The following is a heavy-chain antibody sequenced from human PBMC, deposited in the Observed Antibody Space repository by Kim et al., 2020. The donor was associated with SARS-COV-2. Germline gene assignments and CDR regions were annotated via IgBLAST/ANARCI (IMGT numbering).Heavy chain of an antibody. CDR2: IYYSGST. J-gene: IGHJ4*02. CDR3: ARDTGSGWYQTFDY. Sequence: SETLSLTCTVSGGSISSYYWSWIRQPPGKGLEWIGYIYYSGSTNYNPSLKSRVTISVDTSKNQFSLKLSSVTAADTAVYYCARDTGSGWYQTFDYWGQGTLVTVSS. CDR1: GGSISSYY. V-gene: IGHV4-59*01. D-gene: IGHD6-19*01.